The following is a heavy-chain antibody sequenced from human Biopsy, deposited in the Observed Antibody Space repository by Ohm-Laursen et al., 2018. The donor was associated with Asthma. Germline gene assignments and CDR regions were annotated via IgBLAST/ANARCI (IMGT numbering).Heavy chain of an antibody. CDR3: VRDGTDDAFDI. V-gene: IGHV3-30*01. CDR1: GFSFSNFA. J-gene: IGHJ3*02. Sequence: SLRLSCTASGFSFSNFAIHWVGQAPGKGLEWVGGISKDASTQDYADSVKGRFTMARDNSKNTLDLQMNSPREEDTAVYYCVRDGTDDAFDIWGQGTVVSVSS. CDR2: ISKDASTQ. D-gene: IGHD1-1*01.